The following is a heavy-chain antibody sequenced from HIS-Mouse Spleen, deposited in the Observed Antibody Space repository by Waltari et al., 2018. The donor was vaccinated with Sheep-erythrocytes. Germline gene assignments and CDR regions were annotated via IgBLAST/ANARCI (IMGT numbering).Heavy chain of an antibody. D-gene: IGHD6-13*01. Sequence: QVQLVQSGAEVKTPGASEKVSCKASGYTFTSYDMTWVRPATGQGLEWMGWMNPNSGNTGYAQKFQGRVTMTRNTSISTAYMELSSLRSEDTAVYYCARGIAAAGTDWFDPWGQGTLVTVSS. V-gene: IGHV1-8*01. J-gene: IGHJ5*02. CDR2: MNPNSGNT. CDR1: GYTFTSYD. CDR3: ARGIAAAGTDWFDP.